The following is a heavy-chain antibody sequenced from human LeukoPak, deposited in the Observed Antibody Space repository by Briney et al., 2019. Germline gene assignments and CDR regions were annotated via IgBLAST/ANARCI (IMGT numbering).Heavy chain of an antibody. V-gene: IGHV3-53*01. Sequence: GGSLRLSCAASGFSVSTKYMSWGRQAPGKGLEWVSIINVGGDTYYADSVKGRFTISRDTSKNTVYLQLDNLRAEDTAVYYCARGQGFLLDLWGQGTLVTVSS. D-gene: IGHD3-10*01. J-gene: IGHJ5*02. CDR1: GFSVSTKY. CDR3: ARGQGFLLDL. CDR2: INVGGDT.